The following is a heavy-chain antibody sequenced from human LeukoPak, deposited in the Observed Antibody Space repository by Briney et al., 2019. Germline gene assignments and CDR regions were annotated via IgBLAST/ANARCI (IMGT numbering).Heavy chain of an antibody. J-gene: IGHJ4*02. CDR1: NASVNSYY. CDR2: IYHSGII. CDR3: ARVLTYFYGSGTYPAARYYFDY. Sequence: SETLSLTCTVSNASVNSYYWSWIRQPPGKGLEHIGDIYHSGIINYSPSLKSRVTISLDTSKNQFSLNLSSVTAADTAVYYCARVLTYFYGSGTYPAARYYFDYWGQGTLVIVSS. V-gene: IGHV4-59*02. D-gene: IGHD3-10*01.